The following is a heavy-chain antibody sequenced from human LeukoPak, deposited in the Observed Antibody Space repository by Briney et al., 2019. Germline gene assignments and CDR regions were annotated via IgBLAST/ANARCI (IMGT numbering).Heavy chain of an antibody. D-gene: IGHD2-15*01. CDR3: ARVAAPQNNAFDI. V-gene: IGHV1-18*01. CDR1: GYTFTSYG. J-gene: IGHJ3*02. Sequence: GASVKLSCKASGYTFTSYGISWVRQAPGQGLEWMGWISAYNGTTNYALKLQGRVTMTTDTSTSTAYMELRSLRYDDTAVYYCARVAAPQNNAFDIWGQGTMVTVSS. CDR2: ISAYNGTT.